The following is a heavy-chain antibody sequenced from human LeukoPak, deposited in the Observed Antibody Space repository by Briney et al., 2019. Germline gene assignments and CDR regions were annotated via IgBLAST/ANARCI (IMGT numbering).Heavy chain of an antibody. V-gene: IGHV3-33*06. J-gene: IGHJ4*02. Sequence: GRSLRLSCAASGFTFSNYGFHWVRQAPGKGLEWVALIRDDGITTYYADSVKGRFIISRDDSKNTLYLQMNSLRAEDTAVYYCAKDSSGWYRDYFDYWGQGTLVTVSS. CDR2: IRDDGITT. CDR3: AKDSSGWYRDYFDY. D-gene: IGHD6-19*01. CDR1: GFTFSNYG.